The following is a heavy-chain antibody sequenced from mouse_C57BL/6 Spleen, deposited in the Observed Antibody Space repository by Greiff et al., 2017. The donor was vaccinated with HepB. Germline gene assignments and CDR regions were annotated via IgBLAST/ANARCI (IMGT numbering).Heavy chain of an antibody. CDR1: GYTFTSYW. J-gene: IGHJ1*03. CDR3: ARTPPYYGSSRGYFDV. V-gene: IGHV1-64*01. D-gene: IGHD1-1*01. Sequence: QVQLKQPGAELVKPGASVKLSCKASGYTFTSYWMHWVKQRPGQGLEWIGMIHPNSGSTNYNEKFKSKATLTVDKSSSTAYMQLSSLTSEDSAVYYCARTPPYYGSSRGYFDVWGTGTTVTVSS. CDR2: IHPNSGST.